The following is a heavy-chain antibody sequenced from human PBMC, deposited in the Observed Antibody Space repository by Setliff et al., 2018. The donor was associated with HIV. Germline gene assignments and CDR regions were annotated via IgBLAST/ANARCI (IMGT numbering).Heavy chain of an antibody. CDR2: IYSVGIT. CDR3: ARVFGPFDY. CDR1: GFTVSSNS. J-gene: IGHJ4*02. V-gene: IGHV3-53*01. D-gene: IGHD3-10*02. Sequence: PGGSLSLSCAASGFTVSSNSMSWVRQAPGKGLEWVSVIYSVGITYYTDSVKGRFTIARDNSKNTLYLQMNSLRAEDTAVYYCARVFGPFDYWGQGTLVTVSS.